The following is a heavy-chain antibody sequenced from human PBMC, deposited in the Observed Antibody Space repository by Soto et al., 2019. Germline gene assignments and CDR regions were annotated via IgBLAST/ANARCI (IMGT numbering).Heavy chain of an antibody. V-gene: IGHV1-69*04. Sequence: QVHLVQSGAEMKKPGSSVKVSCKVSGGDLRNSGISWVRQAPGQGLEWMGGIFPLLAMVDYSKKFQGRVTITADESTTTAYVDLGSLRSDATAVYYCAKEDGAAFKTWGRGTLVIVSS. CDR1: GGDLRNSG. CDR3: AKEDGAAFKT. CDR2: IFPLLAMV. D-gene: IGHD1-26*01. J-gene: IGHJ4*02.